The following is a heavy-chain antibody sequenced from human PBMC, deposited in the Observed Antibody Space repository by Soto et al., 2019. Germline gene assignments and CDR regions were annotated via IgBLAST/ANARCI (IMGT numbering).Heavy chain of an antibody. CDR2: INSDGSNT. CDR3: AGARGLGTDY. CDR1: GFTFSSYW. J-gene: IGHJ4*02. Sequence: EVPLVESGGGLAQPGGSLRLSCAASGFTFSSYWMHWVRQAPGKGLVWVSRINSDGSNTTYADSVKGRFTISRDNAKNTQYLQMNRLRAENTAVYYWAGARGLGTDYWGQGTLVTVSS. V-gene: IGHV3-74*01. D-gene: IGHD6-19*01.